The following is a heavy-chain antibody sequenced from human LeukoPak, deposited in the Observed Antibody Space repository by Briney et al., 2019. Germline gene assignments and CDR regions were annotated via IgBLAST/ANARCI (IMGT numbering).Heavy chain of an antibody. CDR3: ARVPLYKMDRSNYYYGLTYFDY. CDR1: GDSINRSSNY. CDR2: IYYSSNT. J-gene: IGHJ4*02. D-gene: IGHD3-22*01. V-gene: IGHV4-39*01. Sequence: SETLSLTCAVSGDSINRSSNYWGWLRQPPGKGLEWIGSIYYSSNTYYNPSLKSRVTMSVDTSKNQFSLRLRSVTAADTAVYYCARVPLYKMDRSNYYYGLTYFDYWGQGTLVTVSS.